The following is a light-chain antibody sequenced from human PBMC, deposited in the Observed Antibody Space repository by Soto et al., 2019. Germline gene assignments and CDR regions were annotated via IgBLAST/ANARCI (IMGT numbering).Light chain of an antibody. CDR1: QGISSY. CDR3: QQLSSYPST. Sequence: AIRITQSPSSLSASTGDRVTITCRASQGISSYLAWYQQKPGKAPKLLIYAASTLQSGVPSRFSGSGSGTDFTLTISCLQSEDFATYYCQQLSSYPSTFGGGTKVDIK. CDR2: AAS. J-gene: IGKJ4*01. V-gene: IGKV1-8*01.